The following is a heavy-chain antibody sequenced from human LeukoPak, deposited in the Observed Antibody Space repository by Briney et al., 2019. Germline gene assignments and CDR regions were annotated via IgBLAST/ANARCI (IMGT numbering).Heavy chain of an antibody. V-gene: IGHV4-59*08. CDR2: FSLGGSGTT. D-gene: IGHD6-19*01. CDR1: GASITTYS. J-gene: IGHJ5*02. Sequence: SETLSLTCIVSGASITTYSWNWLRQSPGKGLEWIGYFSLGGSGTTSYTSPLKSRVTISRDTSKNQLFLKLTSVTAADTAVYYCARWDDSAWAFGTWGPGTLVTVSS. CDR3: ARWDDSAWAFGT.